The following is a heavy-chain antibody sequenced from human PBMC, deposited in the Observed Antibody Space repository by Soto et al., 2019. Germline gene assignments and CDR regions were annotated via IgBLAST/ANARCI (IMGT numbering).Heavy chain of an antibody. Sequence: QVQLVQSGAEVKKPGASVKVSCKASGYTFINYDINWVRQATGQGLEWIGWMNPNSGDTGYGQKFQGRVTMTRDTSISTAYMELSSLRSDDTAVYYCARGDGSYYGSGSYFDSWGQGTLVTVSS. CDR2: MNPNSGDT. J-gene: IGHJ5*01. D-gene: IGHD3-10*01. V-gene: IGHV1-8*01. CDR3: ARGDGSYYGSGSYFDS. CDR1: GYTFINYD.